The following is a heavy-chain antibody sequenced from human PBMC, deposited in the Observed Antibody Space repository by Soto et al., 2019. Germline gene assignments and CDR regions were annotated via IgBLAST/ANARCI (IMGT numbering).Heavy chain of an antibody. CDR3: ATTLLTSIAAHYYFDY. Sequence: EVQLVESGGGLVQPGGSLRLSCVASGYTFSSYWMSWVRQAPGKGLEWVANIKQDGSEKYYVDSVKGRFTISRDNAKNSLYLQMNSLRAEDTAVYYCATTLLTSIAAHYYFDYWGQGTLVTVSS. J-gene: IGHJ4*02. V-gene: IGHV3-7*05. CDR1: GYTFSSYW. CDR2: IKQDGSEK. D-gene: IGHD6-6*01.